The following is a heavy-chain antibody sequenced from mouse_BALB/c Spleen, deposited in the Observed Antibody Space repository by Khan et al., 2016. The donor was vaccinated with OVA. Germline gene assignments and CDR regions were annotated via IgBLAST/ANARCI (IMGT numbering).Heavy chain of an antibody. CDR1: GFSFSSYT. V-gene: IGHV5-6-4*01. CDR3: TRDGNYAHWYFDV. CDR2: ISSDSTYT. D-gene: IGHD2-1*01. Sequence: EVELVESGGGLVEPGGSLKLSCAASGFSFSSYTMSWVRQTPEKRLEWVATISSDSTYTYYPDSVKGRFTISRDNAKNTLYLQMSSLKSEDTAMYYCTRDGNYAHWYFDVWGAGTTVTVSS. J-gene: IGHJ1*01.